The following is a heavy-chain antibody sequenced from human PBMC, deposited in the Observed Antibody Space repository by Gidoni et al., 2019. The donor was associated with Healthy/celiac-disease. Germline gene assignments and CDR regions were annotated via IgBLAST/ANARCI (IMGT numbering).Heavy chain of an antibody. Sequence: GKGLEWIGSIYYSGSTYYNPSLKSRVTISVDTSKNQFSLKLSSVTAADTAVYYCARLLSRRYYYGMDVWGQGTTVTVSS. CDR3: ARLLSRRYYYGMDV. V-gene: IGHV4-39*01. CDR2: IYYSGST. J-gene: IGHJ6*02. D-gene: IGHD3-16*01.